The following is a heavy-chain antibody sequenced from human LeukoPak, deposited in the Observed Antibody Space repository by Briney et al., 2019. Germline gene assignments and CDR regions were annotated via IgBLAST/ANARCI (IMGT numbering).Heavy chain of an antibody. Sequence: SETLSLTCAVYGGSFSGYYWSWIRQPPGKGLEWIGEINHSGSTNYNPSLKSRVTITVDTSKNQFSLKLSSVTAADTAVYYCAIQLWSQDWFDPWGQGTLVTVSS. CDR1: GGSFSGYY. CDR2: INHSGST. CDR3: AIQLWSQDWFDP. J-gene: IGHJ5*02. V-gene: IGHV4-34*01. D-gene: IGHD5-18*01.